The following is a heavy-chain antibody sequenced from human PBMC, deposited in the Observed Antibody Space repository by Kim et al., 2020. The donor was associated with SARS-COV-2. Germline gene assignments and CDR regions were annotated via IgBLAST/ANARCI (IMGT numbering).Heavy chain of an antibody. CDR3: ARGWAFDI. J-gene: IGHJ3*02. Sequence: DGSTTTYPDSVKGRFSISRDNAKNTLYLQMNSLRAEDTAVYYCARGWAFDIWGQGTMVTVSS. V-gene: IGHV3-74*01. CDR2: DGSTT. D-gene: IGHD2-15*01.